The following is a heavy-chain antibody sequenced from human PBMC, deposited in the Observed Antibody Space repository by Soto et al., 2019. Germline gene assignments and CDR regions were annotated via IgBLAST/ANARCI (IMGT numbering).Heavy chain of an antibody. V-gene: IGHV4-39*02. CDR2: IYYSGST. CDR1: GVSISSNSYY. Sequence: SETLSLTCTVSGVSISSNSYYWGWIRQPPGKGLEWIGTIYYSGSTYSNPSLKSRVTISVDTSKNHFSLKLSSVTAADTAVYYCARLKTGGGYWGLSYYFDYWGQGTLVTVSS. CDR3: ARLKTGGGYWGLSYYFDY. D-gene: IGHD5-12*01. J-gene: IGHJ4*02.